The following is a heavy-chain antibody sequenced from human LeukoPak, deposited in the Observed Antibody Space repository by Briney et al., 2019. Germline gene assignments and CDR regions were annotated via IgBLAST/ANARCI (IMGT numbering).Heavy chain of an antibody. D-gene: IGHD2-21*01. J-gene: IGHJ4*02. CDR2: IYENGGTT. CDR1: GFTFRSHA. V-gene: IGHV3-23*01. Sequence: GGSLRLSCVGSGFTFRSHAMSLVRQAPEKGLEFVSGIYENGGTTYYADSVKGRFSISRDNSKNTLYLQMDSLRGEDTAVYYCAKDFRIGYSAHFDYWGQGALVTVSS. CDR3: AKDFRIGYSAHFDY.